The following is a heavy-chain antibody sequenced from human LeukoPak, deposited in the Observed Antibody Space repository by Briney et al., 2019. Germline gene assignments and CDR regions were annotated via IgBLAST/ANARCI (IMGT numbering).Heavy chain of an antibody. D-gene: IGHD6-19*01. V-gene: IGHV3-21*01. CDR1: GFTFSRYN. J-gene: IGHJ6*03. CDR2: ISGRSSYI. Sequence: PGGSLRLSCEGSGFTFSRYNMNWFRQAPGKGLERVSSISGRSSYIFYADSVKGRFTISRDNVKNSLYLQMNSLRAEDTAVYYCARDAQWLVPEGYYYYMDVWGKGTTVTVSS. CDR3: ARDAQWLVPEGYYYYMDV.